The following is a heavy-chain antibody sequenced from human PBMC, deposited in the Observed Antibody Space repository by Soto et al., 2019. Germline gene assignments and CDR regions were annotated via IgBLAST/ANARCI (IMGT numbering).Heavy chain of an antibody. V-gene: IGHV3-23*01. J-gene: IGHJ4*02. CDR3: AKDLGDFWSGSLQTHFDY. Sequence: PGGSLRLSCAASGFTFSSYAMNWVRQAPGKGPEWVSAISSSGATTYYGDSVKGRFTISRDNSKNTLYLQMNSLRAEDTAVYFCAKDLGDFWSGSLQTHFDYWGQGTLVTVSS. CDR2: ISSSGATT. CDR1: GFTFSSYA. D-gene: IGHD3-3*01.